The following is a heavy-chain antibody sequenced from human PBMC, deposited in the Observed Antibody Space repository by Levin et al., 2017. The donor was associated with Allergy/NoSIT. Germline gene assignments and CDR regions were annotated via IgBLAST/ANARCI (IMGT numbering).Heavy chain of an antibody. J-gene: IGHJ4*02. CDR3: AREDGSTFDF. CDR1: GGSISGGGYH. Sequence: SCTVSGGSISGGGYHWTWIRQHPEKGLEWIGYIYYSGSTFYNPSLKSRLMISVDTSKNQFSLNVSSVTAADTAVYYCAREDGSTFDFWGQGARVTGAS. V-gene: IGHV4-31*03. CDR2: IYYSGST. D-gene: IGHD2-2*03.